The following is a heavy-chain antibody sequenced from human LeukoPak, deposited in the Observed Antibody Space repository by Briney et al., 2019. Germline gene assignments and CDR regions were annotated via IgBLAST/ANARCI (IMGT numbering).Heavy chain of an antibody. CDR3: ARDGSSGWTDAFDI. D-gene: IGHD6-19*01. J-gene: IGHJ3*02. CDR1: GGSISSGSYY. Sequence: SQTLSLTCTVSGGSISSGSYYWGWIRQPAGKGLEWIGRIYTSGSTNYNTPLKSRVTISVDTSKTQFSLKLSSVTAADTAVYYCARDGSSGWTDAFDIWGQGTMVTVSS. CDR2: IYTSGST. V-gene: IGHV4-61*02.